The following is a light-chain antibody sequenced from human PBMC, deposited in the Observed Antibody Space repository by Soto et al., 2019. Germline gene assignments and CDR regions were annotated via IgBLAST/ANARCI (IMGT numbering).Light chain of an antibody. CDR3: TSYTSSSTLVV. CDR2: EVS. V-gene: IGLV2-14*01. CDR1: SSDVGGFNY. Sequence: QSALTQPASVSGSPGQSITISCTGTSSDVGGFNYVSWYQQHPGKAPKLMIYEVSSRPSGVSNRFSGSKSGNTASLTISGLQAVDEGDYYCTSYTSSSTLVVFGGGTKLTVL. J-gene: IGLJ2*01.